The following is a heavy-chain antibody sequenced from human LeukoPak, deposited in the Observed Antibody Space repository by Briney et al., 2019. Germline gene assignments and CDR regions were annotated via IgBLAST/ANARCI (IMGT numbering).Heavy chain of an antibody. D-gene: IGHD2-2*01. CDR2: ISSSGGTI. CDR3: AREDLRYCSSTSCYAFDI. CDR1: GFTFSGYI. V-gene: IGHV3-48*01. Sequence: GGSLRLSCAASGFTFSGYIMNWVRQAPGKGLEWISYISSSGGTIYYADSVKGRFTISRDNDKNSLYLQMNSLRAEDTAVYYCAREDLRYCSSTSCYAFDIWGQGTMVTASS. J-gene: IGHJ3*02.